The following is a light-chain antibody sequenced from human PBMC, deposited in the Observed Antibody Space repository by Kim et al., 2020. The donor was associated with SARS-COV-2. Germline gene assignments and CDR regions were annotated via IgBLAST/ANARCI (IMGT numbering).Light chain of an antibody. CDR3: QQYNNWPPL. V-gene: IGKV3-15*01. Sequence: VSPGERATLSCRAGQSVSSNLAWYQQKPGQAPRLLIYGASTRATGIPARFSGSGSGTEFTLTISSLQSEDFAVYYCQQYNNWPPLFGPGTKVDIK. CDR1: QSVSSN. CDR2: GAS. J-gene: IGKJ3*01.